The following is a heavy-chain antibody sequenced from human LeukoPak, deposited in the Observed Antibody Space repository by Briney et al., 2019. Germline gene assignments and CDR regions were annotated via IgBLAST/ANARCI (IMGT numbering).Heavy chain of an antibody. CDR1: GGSISSSSYY. V-gene: IGHV4-61*02. J-gene: IGHJ4*02. CDR3: ARDRAYSGYDAYDY. Sequence: SETLSLTCTVSGGSISSSSYYWSWIRQPAGKGLEWIGRIYTSGSTNYNPSLKSRVTISVDTSKNQFSLKLSSVTAADTAVYYCARDRAYSGYDAYDYWGQGTLVTVSS. D-gene: IGHD5-12*01. CDR2: IYTSGST.